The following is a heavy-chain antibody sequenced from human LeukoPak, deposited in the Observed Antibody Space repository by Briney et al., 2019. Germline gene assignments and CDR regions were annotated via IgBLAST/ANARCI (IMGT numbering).Heavy chain of an antibody. D-gene: IGHD1-26*01. CDR3: AKEVGFYNALTNCFDY. Sequence: GGSLRLSCAASGFTFSSYAMSWVRQAPGKGLEWVSGISGSGDSTYSADSVKGRFTISRDNSKNTLYLQMNSLRAEDTAVYYCAKEVGFYNALTNCFDYWGQGTLVTVSS. CDR2: ISGSGDST. V-gene: IGHV3-23*01. CDR1: GFTFSSYA. J-gene: IGHJ4*02.